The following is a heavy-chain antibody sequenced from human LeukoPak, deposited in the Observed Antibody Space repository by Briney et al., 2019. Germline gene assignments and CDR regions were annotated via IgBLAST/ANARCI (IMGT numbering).Heavy chain of an antibody. D-gene: IGHD2-2*01. J-gene: IGHJ4*02. CDR3: LSCISPNCYEF. CDR1: GFTFGTHW. CDR2: INNDGTTT. V-gene: IGHV3-74*01. Sequence: GGSLRLSCAASGFTFGTHWMHWVRQAPGKGLVWVSCINNDGTTTNYEDSVKGRFTISRDNAKSTLYLQMNSLRAEDTAVYYCLSCISPNCYEFWGQGVPVTVSS.